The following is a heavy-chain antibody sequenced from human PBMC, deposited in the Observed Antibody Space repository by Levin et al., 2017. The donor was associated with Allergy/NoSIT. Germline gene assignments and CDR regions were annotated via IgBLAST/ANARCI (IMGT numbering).Heavy chain of an antibody. Sequence: ASVKVSCKASGYTFTSYYMHWVRQAPGQGLEWMAIINPSGSTTYAQKFQGRVTMTRDTSTSTVYMELSSLRSEDTAGDYCARDPGRAYCGGDCYSRAFYGMDVWGQGTTVTVSS. CDR2: INPSGST. CDR3: ARDPGRAYCGGDCYSRAFYGMDV. D-gene: IGHD2-21*02. J-gene: IGHJ6*02. CDR1: GYTFTSYY. V-gene: IGHV1-46*01.